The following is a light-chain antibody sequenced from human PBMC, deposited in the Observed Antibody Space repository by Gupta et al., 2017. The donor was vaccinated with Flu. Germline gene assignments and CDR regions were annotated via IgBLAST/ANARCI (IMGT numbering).Light chain of an antibody. Sequence: QSALPQPPSASGSPGQSVTISCTGTSSDVAGYNYVSWYQQHPGKAPKLMIYEVTKRPSGVPDRFSGTKSGNTASLTVSGLQAEDEADYYCTSYAGSNNLIFGGGTKLTVL. CDR3: TSYAGSNNLI. V-gene: IGLV2-8*01. CDR2: EVT. CDR1: SSDVAGYNY. J-gene: IGLJ2*01.